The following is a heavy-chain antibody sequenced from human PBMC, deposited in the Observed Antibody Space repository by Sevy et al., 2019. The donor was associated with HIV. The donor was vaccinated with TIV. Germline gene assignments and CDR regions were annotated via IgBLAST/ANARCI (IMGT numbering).Heavy chain of an antibody. CDR2: ITTYNGYT. Sequence: ASVKVSCRTSGYTFTHYRLNWVRQAPGQGLEWMGWITTYNGYTYYAQQLQGRVTITRDTSTTTTYMELRSLTSDDTAIYFCARGDYAWDYWGQGTLVTVS. CDR3: ARGDYAWDY. D-gene: IGHD4-17*01. V-gene: IGHV1-18*01. J-gene: IGHJ4*02. CDR1: GYTFTHYR.